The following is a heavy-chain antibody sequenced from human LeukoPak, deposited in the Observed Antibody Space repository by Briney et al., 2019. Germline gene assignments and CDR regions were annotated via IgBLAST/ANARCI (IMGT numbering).Heavy chain of an antibody. CDR1: GGSISSSSYY. CDR3: ARRGKNSGSYCGRGWFDP. D-gene: IGHD1-26*01. CDR2: IYYSGST. Sequence: SETLSVTRIVSGGSISSSSYYWGWIRQPPGKGLGWIGSIYYSGSTYYNPSRKSRITISVDTSKNQFYLKLSSVTAADTAVYYCARRGKNSGSYCGRGWFDPWGQGTLVTVSS. J-gene: IGHJ5*02. V-gene: IGHV4-39*07.